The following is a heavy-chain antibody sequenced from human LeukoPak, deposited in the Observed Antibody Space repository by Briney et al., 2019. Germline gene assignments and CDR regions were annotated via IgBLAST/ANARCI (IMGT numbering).Heavy chain of an antibody. CDR3: ARSHTIFGVVIPSPFDY. CDR1: GYTFTGYY. J-gene: IGHJ4*02. Sequence: GASVKVSCKASGYTFTGYYIHWVRQAPGQGLEWMGWINPNSGGTHYAQKLQGRVTMTTDTSTSTAYMELRSLRSDDTAVYYCARSHTIFGVVIPSPFDYWGQGTLVTVSS. D-gene: IGHD3-3*01. V-gene: IGHV1-2*02. CDR2: INPNSGGT.